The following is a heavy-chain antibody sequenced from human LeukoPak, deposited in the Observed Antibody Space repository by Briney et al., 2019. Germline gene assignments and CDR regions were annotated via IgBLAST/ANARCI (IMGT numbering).Heavy chain of an antibody. CDR3: ASDGAYAMAV. D-gene: IGHD1-26*01. CDR1: GSAFSRSW. V-gene: IGHV3-74*01. J-gene: IGHJ6*02. Sequence: GSLGLSCAASGSAFSRSWIHWVRQAPGKGLVWVSHINNDATRTTYADSVRGRFTISRDNAKNTVSLQMNSLRAEDTAVYYCASDGAYAMAVWGQGTTVTVS. CDR2: INNDATRT.